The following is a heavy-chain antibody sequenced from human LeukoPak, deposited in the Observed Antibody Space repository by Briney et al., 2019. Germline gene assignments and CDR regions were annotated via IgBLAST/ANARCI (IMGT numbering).Heavy chain of an antibody. Sequence: SETLSLTCTVSGGSISSGSYYWGWIRQPPGKGLEWIGSIYYSGSTYYNPSLKSRVTISVDTSKNQFSLKLSSVTAADTAVYYCARREESSGDNDAFDIWGQGTMVTVSS. CDR3: ARREESSGDNDAFDI. D-gene: IGHD2-15*01. J-gene: IGHJ3*02. CDR2: IYYSGST. V-gene: IGHV4-39*01. CDR1: GGSISSGSYY.